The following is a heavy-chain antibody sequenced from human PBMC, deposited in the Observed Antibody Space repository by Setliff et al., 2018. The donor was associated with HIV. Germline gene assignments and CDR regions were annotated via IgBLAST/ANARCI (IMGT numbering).Heavy chain of an antibody. CDR2: ITQSGTT. Sequence: TSETLSLTCAVYGESFSDYSWNWIRQTPEKGLEWIAEITQSGTTKYNPSLRGRVTIVVGTSKNHFSLNLRSVTAADTAFYYCAAKGWNAYKAFDYWGQGTLVTVSS. J-gene: IGHJ4*02. CDR1: GESFSDYS. D-gene: IGHD1-1*01. V-gene: IGHV4-34*01. CDR3: AAKGWNAYKAFDY.